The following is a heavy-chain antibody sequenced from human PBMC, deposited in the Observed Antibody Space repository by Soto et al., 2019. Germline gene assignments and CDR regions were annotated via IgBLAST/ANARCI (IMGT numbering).Heavy chain of an antibody. CDR3: ANEYSNLLNFDY. CDR2: ISGSGGST. V-gene: IGHV3-23*01. CDR1: VFTFSSYA. J-gene: IGHJ4*02. Sequence: PWWSLRLSCSASVFTFSSYAMSWFRQAPGKGLEWVSAISGSGGSTYYADSVKGRFTISRDNSKNTLYLQMNSLRAEDTAVYYCANEYSNLLNFDYWGQGTLVTVSS. D-gene: IGHD6-13*01.